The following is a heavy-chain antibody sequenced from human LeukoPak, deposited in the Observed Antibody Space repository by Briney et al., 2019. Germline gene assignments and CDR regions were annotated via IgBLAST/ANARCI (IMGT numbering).Heavy chain of an antibody. Sequence: SETLSLTCTVSGGSISSYYWSWIRQPPGKGLEWIGYIYYSGSTNYNPSLKSRVTISVDKSKNQFSPKLSSVTAADTAVYYCARQQQLVTNWFDPWGQGTLVTVSS. J-gene: IGHJ5*02. CDR1: GGSISSYY. D-gene: IGHD6-13*01. CDR3: ARQQQLVTNWFDP. V-gene: IGHV4-59*08. CDR2: IYYSGST.